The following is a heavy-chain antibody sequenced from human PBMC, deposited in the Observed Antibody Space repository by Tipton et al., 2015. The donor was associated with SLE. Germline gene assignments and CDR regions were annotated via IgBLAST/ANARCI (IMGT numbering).Heavy chain of an antibody. CDR2: IIPVVDTA. J-gene: IGHJ6*03. CDR3: ARAGGTMASAGPYYYMDV. Sequence: QLVQSGAEVKKPGSSVKVSCKTSGGTFSNYAITWVRQAPGQGLEWMGGIIPVVDTAIYAQKFQGKVTITADKSTSTAYMDLSSLTSQDTAVYYCARAGGTMASAGPYYYMDVWGKGTTVTISS. D-gene: IGHD6-13*01. CDR1: GGTFSNYA. V-gene: IGHV1-69*06.